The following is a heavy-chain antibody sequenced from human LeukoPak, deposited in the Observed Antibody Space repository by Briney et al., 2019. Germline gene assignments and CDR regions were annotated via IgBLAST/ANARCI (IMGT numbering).Heavy chain of an antibody. Sequence: GGSLRLSCAASGFTFSSYWLSWVRQAPGKGLEWVANIKQDGSEKYYVDSVKGRFTISRDNAKNSLYLQMNSLRAEDTAVYYRARGATTNAEWVYYYYYYMDVWGKGTTVTVSS. CDR3: ARGATTNAEWVYYYYYYMDV. J-gene: IGHJ6*03. CDR2: IKQDGSEK. D-gene: IGHD3-3*01. V-gene: IGHV3-7*01. CDR1: GFTFSSYW.